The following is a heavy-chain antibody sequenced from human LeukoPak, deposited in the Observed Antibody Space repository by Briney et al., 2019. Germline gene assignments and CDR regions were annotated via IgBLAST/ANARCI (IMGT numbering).Heavy chain of an antibody. D-gene: IGHD2-8*02. CDR2: ISSSGSTI. CDR1: GFTFSSYE. Sequence: GGSLRLSCAASGFTFSSYEMNWVRQAPGKGPEWVSYISSSGSTIYYADSVKGRFTISRDNAKNSLYLQMNSLRAEDTAVYYCARALRVGGFDYWGQGTLVTVSS. J-gene: IGHJ4*02. V-gene: IGHV3-48*03. CDR3: ARALRVGGFDY.